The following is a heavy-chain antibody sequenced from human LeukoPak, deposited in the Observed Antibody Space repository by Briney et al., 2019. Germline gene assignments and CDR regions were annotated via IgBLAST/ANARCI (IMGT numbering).Heavy chain of an antibody. CDR3: ARPPADSSGYYLGAFHD. J-gene: IGHJ3*01. V-gene: IGHV3-23*01. CDR2: IGASGADT. D-gene: IGHD3-22*01. Sequence: GGSLRLSCEASGFTFGSYAMTWVRQAPGKGLDWVSVIGASGADTYYAGAVKGRFTVSRDNDKNTLNLHMSSLRAEDTAVYFCARPPADSSGYYLGAFHDWGQGTTVTVSS. CDR1: GFTFGSYA.